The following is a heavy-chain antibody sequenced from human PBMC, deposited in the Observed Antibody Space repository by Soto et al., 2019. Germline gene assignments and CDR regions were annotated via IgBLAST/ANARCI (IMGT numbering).Heavy chain of an antibody. CDR3: AKEGGYTYGYVDC. Sequence: GGSLRLSCAASGFTFSSAAMSWVRQAPGKGLEWVSVISGSGGSTYYADSVKGRFTISRDNSKNTLYLQINSLRAEDTAVYYCAKEGGYTYGYVDCWGQGTLVTVSS. J-gene: IGHJ4*02. CDR2: ISGSGGST. CDR1: GFTFSSAA. D-gene: IGHD5-18*01. V-gene: IGHV3-23*01.